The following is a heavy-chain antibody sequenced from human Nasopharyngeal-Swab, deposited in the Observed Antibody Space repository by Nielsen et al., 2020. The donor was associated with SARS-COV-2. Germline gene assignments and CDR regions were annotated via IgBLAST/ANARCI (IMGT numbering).Heavy chain of an antibody. V-gene: IGHV1-46*01. CDR1: GYTFTSYY. CDR2: INPSGGST. Sequence: ASVKVSCKASGYTFTSYYMHWVRQAPGQGLEWMGIINPSGGSTIYAQKFQGRVTMTRDTSTSTVYMELSSLRSEDTAVYYCARDLPYETLLWFGELYLGAFDIWGQGTMVTVSS. CDR3: ARDLPYETLLWFGELYLGAFDI. D-gene: IGHD3-10*01. J-gene: IGHJ3*02.